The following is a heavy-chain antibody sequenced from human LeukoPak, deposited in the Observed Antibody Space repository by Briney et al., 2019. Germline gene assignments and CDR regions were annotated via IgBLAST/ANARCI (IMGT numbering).Heavy chain of an antibody. CDR1: GYTFTSYG. Sequence: GASVKVSCKAPGYTFTSYGISWVRQAPGQGLEWMGWISAYNGNTNYAQKLQGRVTMTTDTSTSTAYMELRSLRSDDTAVYYCARDRRIVAVAGDPTFDYWGQGTLVTVSS. J-gene: IGHJ4*02. CDR3: ARDRRIVAVAGDPTFDY. D-gene: IGHD6-19*01. CDR2: ISAYNGNT. V-gene: IGHV1-18*01.